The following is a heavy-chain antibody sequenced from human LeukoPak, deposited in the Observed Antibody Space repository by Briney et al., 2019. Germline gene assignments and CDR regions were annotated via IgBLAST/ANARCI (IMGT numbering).Heavy chain of an antibody. CDR1: GFTFSDYY. Sequence: GGSLRLSCAASGFTFSDYYMNWIRQAPGKGLQWVSYISSSGTTIYYADSVRGRFTISGDNAKNSLYLQMNSLRAEDTAVYYCANGEKTRYVDYGGVDYWGQGTLVTVSS. J-gene: IGHJ4*02. CDR3: ANGEKTRYVDYGGVDY. D-gene: IGHD4-17*01. CDR2: ISSSGTTI. V-gene: IGHV3-11*04.